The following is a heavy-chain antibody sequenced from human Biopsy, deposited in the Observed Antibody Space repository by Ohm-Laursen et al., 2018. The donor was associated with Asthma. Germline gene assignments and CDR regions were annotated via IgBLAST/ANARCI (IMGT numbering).Heavy chain of an antibody. J-gene: IGHJ4*02. CDR3: AKEVFPGWELRRGPDS. CDR2: ISFYGTNR. Sequence: SLRLSCAASGFSFSNYGMHWVRQAPGKGLAWVAVISFYGTNRNYTDSVKGRFTISRDNSRNTLHLEMNSLRAEDTAVYFCAKEVFPGWELRRGPDSWGQGTLVTVSS. D-gene: IGHD1-26*01. CDR1: GFSFSNYG. V-gene: IGHV3-30*18.